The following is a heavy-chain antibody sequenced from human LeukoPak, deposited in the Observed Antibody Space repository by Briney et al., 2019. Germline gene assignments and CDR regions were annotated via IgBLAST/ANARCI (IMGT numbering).Heavy chain of an antibody. CDR2: IKKDGSEK. Sequence: GGSLRLSCAASGFTFSNYWMNWVRQAPGKGLEWVANIKKDGSEKYYVDSVKGRFTISRDNAKNSLYVQMNSLRAEDTAVYYCARGVSGSYDYWGQGTLATVSS. V-gene: IGHV3-7*05. CDR3: ARGVSGSYDY. D-gene: IGHD1-26*01. J-gene: IGHJ4*02. CDR1: GFTFSNYW.